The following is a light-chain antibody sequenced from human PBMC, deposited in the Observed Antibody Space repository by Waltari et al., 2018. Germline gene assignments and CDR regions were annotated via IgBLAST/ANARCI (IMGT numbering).Light chain of an antibody. CDR2: DTS. CDR1: QSVGRS. Sequence: DIVLTQSPGALSLSPGERATPSCRASQSVGRSLAWYQQKPGQAPRLLIYDTSSRATGTPGRFSGSGSGTDFSLAISSLEPEDFAVYFCQHYVNLPVTFGQGTKVEI. J-gene: IGKJ1*01. V-gene: IGKV3-20*01. CDR3: QHYVNLPVT.